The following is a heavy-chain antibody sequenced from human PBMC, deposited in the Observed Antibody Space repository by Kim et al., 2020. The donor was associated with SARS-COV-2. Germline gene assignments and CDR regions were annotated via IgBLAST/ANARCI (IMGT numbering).Heavy chain of an antibody. CDR1: GFTFSSHW. J-gene: IGHJ6*02. D-gene: IGHD1-26*01. Sequence: GGSPRLSCAASGFTFSSHWMTWVRQGPGKGPECVAVIKADGSEKKYLESVKGRFTTSRDNAKNSLYLQMSSLRAEDTAVYFCARGWDVDGWGQGTTVTVSS. V-gene: IGHV3-7*05. CDR3: ARGWDVDG. CDR2: IKADGSEK.